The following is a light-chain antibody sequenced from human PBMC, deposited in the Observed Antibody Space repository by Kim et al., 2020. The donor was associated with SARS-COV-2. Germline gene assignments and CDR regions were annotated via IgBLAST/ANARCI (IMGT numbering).Light chain of an antibody. CDR1: QSVRNNY. CDR3: QQYDSSLFT. J-gene: IGKJ3*01. Sequence: EIVLTQSPGTLSLSPGERATLSCRASQSVRNNYLAWYQQKFGQAPRLLIYGASSRATGIPDRFSGSGSGTDFSLTISSLEPEDFAVYYCQQYDSSLFTFGPGTKVDIK. V-gene: IGKV3-20*01. CDR2: GAS.